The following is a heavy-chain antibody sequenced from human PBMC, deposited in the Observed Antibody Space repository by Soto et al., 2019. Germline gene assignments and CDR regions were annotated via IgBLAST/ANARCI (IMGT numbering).Heavy chain of an antibody. CDR2: INHSGST. Sequence: PSETLSLTCAVYGGSFSGYYWSWIRQPPGKGLEWIGEINHSGSTNYNPSLKSRVTISVDTSKNQFSLKLSSVTAADTAVYYCARALRNTYSYYGAGRSLPVFDYWGQGTLVTVSS. D-gene: IGHD3-10*01. CDR1: GGSFSGYY. V-gene: IGHV4-34*01. J-gene: IGHJ4*02. CDR3: ARALRNTYSYYGAGRSLPVFDY.